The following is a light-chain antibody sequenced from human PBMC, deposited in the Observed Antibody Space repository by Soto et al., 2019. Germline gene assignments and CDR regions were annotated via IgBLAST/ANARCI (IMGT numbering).Light chain of an antibody. Sequence: DIQMTQFPSSLSASVGDRVTLTCQASQGISNYLNWYQQKPGKAPKLLIYDASNLETGVPSRFSGSGSGTDFTFTISSLQPEDIATYYCQQYDNLPLTFGGGTKVEIK. CDR2: DAS. CDR1: QGISNY. J-gene: IGKJ4*01. V-gene: IGKV1-33*01. CDR3: QQYDNLPLT.